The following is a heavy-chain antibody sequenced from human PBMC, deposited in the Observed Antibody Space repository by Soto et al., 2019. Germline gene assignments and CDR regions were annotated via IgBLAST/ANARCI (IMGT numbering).Heavy chain of an antibody. CDR2: IFSNDEK. CDR1: GFSLSNARMG. V-gene: IGHV2-26*01. J-gene: IGHJ6*02. Sequence: QVTLKESGPVLVKPTETLTLTCTVSGFSLSNARMGVSWIRQPPGKALEWLAHIFSNDEKSYNTSLKSRLTISKDTSKNQVVLTMTNMVPVDAATYYCARRPDPLRYYYYSGGMDVWGQGTTVTVSS. CDR3: ARRPDPLRYYYYSGGMDV.